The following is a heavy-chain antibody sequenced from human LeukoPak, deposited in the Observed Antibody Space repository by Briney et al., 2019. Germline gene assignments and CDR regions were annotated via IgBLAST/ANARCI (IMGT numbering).Heavy chain of an antibody. D-gene: IGHD3-10*01. CDR2: INPNSGGT. CDR1: GYTFTGYY. J-gene: IGHJ6*03. CDR3: ARARKRSSARREEYYYMDV. Sequence: ASVKVSCKASGYTFTGYYIHWVRQAPGQGLEWMGWINPNSGGTNYAQKFQGRVTMTRDTSISTAYMELSRLKSDDTAVYYCARARKRSSARREEYYYMDVWGKGTTVTISS. V-gene: IGHV1-2*02.